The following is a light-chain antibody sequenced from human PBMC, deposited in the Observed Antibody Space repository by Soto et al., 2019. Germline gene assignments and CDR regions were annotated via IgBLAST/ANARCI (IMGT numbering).Light chain of an antibody. Sequence: QSVLTQPPSASETPGQRVTISCNGSGSNIGINTVNWYRQLPGTAPKLLIYGSIYRPSGVPDPFSASKSCTSASLAISGLQSEDEADYYCAAWDDSRNGWVFGGGTQLTVL. V-gene: IGLV1-44*01. CDR2: GSI. CDR3: AAWDDSRNGWV. CDR1: GSNIGINT. J-gene: IGLJ3*02.